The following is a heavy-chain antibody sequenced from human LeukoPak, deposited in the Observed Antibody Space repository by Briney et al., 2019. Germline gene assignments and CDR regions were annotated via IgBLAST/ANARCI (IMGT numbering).Heavy chain of an antibody. CDR1: GGSISSYY. CDR2: IYYSGST. J-gene: IGHJ4*02. V-gene: IGHV4-59*08. CDR3: AGRIAAASASYFDY. Sequence: SETLSLTCTVPGGSISSYYWSWIRQPPGKGLEWIGYIYYSGSTNYNPSLKSRVTISVDTSKNQFSLKLSSVTAADTAVYYCAGRIAAASASYFDYWGQGTLVTVSS. D-gene: IGHD6-13*01.